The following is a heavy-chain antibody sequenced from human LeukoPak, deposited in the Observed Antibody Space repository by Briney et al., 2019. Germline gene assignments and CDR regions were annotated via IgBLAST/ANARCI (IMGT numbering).Heavy chain of an antibody. Sequence: QPGGSLRLSCAASGFTFSSSAMSWVRQAPGKGLEWVSAISGSGGSTYYADSVKGRLTISRDNSKNTLYLQMNSLRAEDTAVYYCAKDPGWGYSSSWYPQWLGSFDYWGQGTLVTVSS. CDR3: AKDPGWGYSSSWYPQWLGSFDY. J-gene: IGHJ4*02. CDR2: ISGSGGST. D-gene: IGHD6-13*01. CDR1: GFTFSSSA. V-gene: IGHV3-23*01.